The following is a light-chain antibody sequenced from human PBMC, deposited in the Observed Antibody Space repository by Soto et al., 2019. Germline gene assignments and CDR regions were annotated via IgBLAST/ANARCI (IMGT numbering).Light chain of an antibody. CDR2: AAS. CDR1: QTVRTY. Sequence: DIQMTQSPSSLSASVGDRVTIRCRASQTVRTYLNWYQQKPGKAPILLIYAASSLPSAVPPRFTGAGSETDFTLTISSLQPEDFGTYYCQQTYSTPITFGQGTRLE. CDR3: QQTYSTPIT. J-gene: IGKJ5*01. V-gene: IGKV1-39*01.